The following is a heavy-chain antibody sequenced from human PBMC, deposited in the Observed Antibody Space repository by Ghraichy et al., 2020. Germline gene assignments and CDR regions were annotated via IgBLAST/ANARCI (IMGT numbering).Heavy chain of an antibody. Sequence: SETLYLTCTVSGGSITSGDYQWSWIRQHPGKGLEWIGYMYYSGSTFYTPSLQSRVTISVDTSKNQFSLKLSSVTAADTAVYYCARGFGKTYYYGMDVWGQGTTVTVSS. CDR3: ARGFGKTYYYGMDV. V-gene: IGHV4-31*03. J-gene: IGHJ6*02. CDR1: GGSITSGDYQ. CDR2: MYYSGST. D-gene: IGHD3-10*01.